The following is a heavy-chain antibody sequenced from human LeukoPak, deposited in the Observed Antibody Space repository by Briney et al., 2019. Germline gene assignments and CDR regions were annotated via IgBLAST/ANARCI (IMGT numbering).Heavy chain of an antibody. V-gene: IGHV1-46*01. D-gene: IGHD3-10*02. Sequence: ASVKVSCKASGYTFTSYYMHWVRQAPGQGLEWMGIINPSGGSTSYAQKFQGRVTMTRDTSTSTVYMELSSLRSEGTAVYYCASSDEALGSGSNVDYWGQGTLVTVSS. CDR3: ASSDEALGSGSNVDY. CDR1: GYTFTSYY. J-gene: IGHJ4*02. CDR2: INPSGGST.